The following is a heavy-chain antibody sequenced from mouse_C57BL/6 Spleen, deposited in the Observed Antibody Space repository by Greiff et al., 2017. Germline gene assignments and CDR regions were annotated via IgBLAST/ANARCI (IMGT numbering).Heavy chain of an antibody. CDR3: TRYYDGYDAWFAY. CDR1: GYTFTDYE. CDR2: IDPETGGT. D-gene: IGHD2-3*01. J-gene: IGHJ3*01. V-gene: IGHV1-15*01. Sequence: QVQLKQSGAELVRPGASVTLSCKASGYTFTDYEMHWVKQTPVHGLEWIGAIDPETGGTAYNQKFKGKAILTADKSSSTAYMELRSLTSEDSAVYYCTRYYDGYDAWFAYWGQGTLVTVSA.